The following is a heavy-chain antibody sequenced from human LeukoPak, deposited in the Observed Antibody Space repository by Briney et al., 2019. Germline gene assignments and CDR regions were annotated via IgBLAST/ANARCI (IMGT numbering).Heavy chain of an antibody. Sequence: PSETLSLTCTVSGGSISSSSYYWGWIRQPPGKGLEWIGSIYYSGSTYYNPSLKSRVTISVDTSKNQFSLKLSSVTAADTAVYYCSRHATDSVGGGWFHPWGQGSLVTVSS. CDR1: GGSISSSSYY. J-gene: IGHJ5*02. CDR3: SRHATDSVGGGWFHP. D-gene: IGHD5/OR15-5a*01. CDR2: IYYSGST. V-gene: IGHV4-39*07.